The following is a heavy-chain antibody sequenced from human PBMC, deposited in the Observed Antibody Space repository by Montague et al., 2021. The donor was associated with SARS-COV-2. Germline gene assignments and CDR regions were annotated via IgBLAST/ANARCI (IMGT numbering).Heavy chain of an antibody. D-gene: IGHD3-9*01. V-gene: IGHV3-23*01. Sequence: GSLRLSCAASGFTFSSYGVTWVRQAPGKGLEWVSTISDSGGSTYYADSVKGRFTISRDNSKNTLYLQMNSLRAEDTAVYYCANRGVRYFDAQGVWYYFDYWGQGTLVTVSS. CDR3: ANRGVRYFDAQGVWYYFDY. J-gene: IGHJ4*02. CDR1: GFTFSSYG. CDR2: ISDSGGST.